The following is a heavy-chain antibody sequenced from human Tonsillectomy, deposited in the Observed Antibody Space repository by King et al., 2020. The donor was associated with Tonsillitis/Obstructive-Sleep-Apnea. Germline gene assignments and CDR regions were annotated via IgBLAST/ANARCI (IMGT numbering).Heavy chain of an antibody. V-gene: IGHV3-30*04. CDR3: AREQEGFDY. Sequence: QLVQSGGGVVQPGRSLRLSCAASGFTFSSYAMHWVRQAPGKGLEWVAVISYDGSNKYYADSVKGRFTISRDNSKNTLYLQMNSLRAEDTAVYYCAREQEGFDYWGQGTLVTVS. CDR1: GFTFSSYA. J-gene: IGHJ4*02. CDR2: ISYDGSNK.